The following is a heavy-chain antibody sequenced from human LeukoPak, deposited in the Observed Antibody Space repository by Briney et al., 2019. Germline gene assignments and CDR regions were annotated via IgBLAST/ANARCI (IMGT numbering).Heavy chain of an antibody. J-gene: IGHJ4*02. Sequence: ETLSLTCTVSGGSISTSDYNWGCIRQPPGKGLEWIGSINYSGNTYYNPSLKSRVTISVDTSKNQFSLKLSSVTAADTAVYYCARTGMVGAADYWGQGTLVTVSS. CDR2: INYSGNT. V-gene: IGHV4-39*01. D-gene: IGHD2-15*01. CDR3: ARTGMVGAADY. CDR1: GGSISTSDYN.